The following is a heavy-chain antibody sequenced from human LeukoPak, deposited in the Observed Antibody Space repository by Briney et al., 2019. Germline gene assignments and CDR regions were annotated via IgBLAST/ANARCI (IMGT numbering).Heavy chain of an antibody. V-gene: IGHV3-15*01. Sequence: PGGSLRLSCAASVFTFSNVWMSWVRQAPGKGLEWVGRIKSKTDGGTPDYAAPVKGRFTISRDDSKNTLYLQMNSLKTEDTAVYYCTGVSRSSWYDYWGQGTLVTVSS. CDR3: TGVSRSSWYDY. D-gene: IGHD6-13*01. CDR1: VFTFSNVW. J-gene: IGHJ4*02. CDR2: IKSKTDGGTP.